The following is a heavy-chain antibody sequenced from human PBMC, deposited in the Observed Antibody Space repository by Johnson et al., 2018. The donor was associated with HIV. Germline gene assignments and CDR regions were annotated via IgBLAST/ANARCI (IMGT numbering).Heavy chain of an antibody. V-gene: IGHV3-64*01. Sequence: VQLVESGGGLVRPGGSLRLSCAASGFTFSSYAMHWVRQAPGKGLEYVSAISSNGGSTYYANSVKGRFTISRDNSKNTLYLQMGSLRAEDMAVYYCARDEPTDDAFDIWGQGTMVTVSS. CDR2: ISSNGGST. CDR1: GFTFSSYA. CDR3: ARDEPTDDAFDI. J-gene: IGHJ3*02.